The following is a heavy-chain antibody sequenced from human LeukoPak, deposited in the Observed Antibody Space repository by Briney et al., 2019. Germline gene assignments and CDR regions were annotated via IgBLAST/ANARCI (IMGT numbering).Heavy chain of an antibody. V-gene: IGHV3-11*06. Sequence: GGSLRLSCAASGFTFSDYYMSWIRQAPGKGLEWVSYINSSSSYTNYADSVKGRFTISRDNAKNSLYLQMNSLRAEDTAVYYCARDLLVVPAAIGWFDPWGQGTLVTVSS. CDR3: ARDLLVVPAAIGWFDP. CDR1: GFTFSDYY. CDR2: INSSSSYT. D-gene: IGHD2-2*02. J-gene: IGHJ5*02.